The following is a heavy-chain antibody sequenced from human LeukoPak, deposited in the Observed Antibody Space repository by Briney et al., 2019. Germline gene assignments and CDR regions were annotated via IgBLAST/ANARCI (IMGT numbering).Heavy chain of an antibody. CDR3: AREGGSSYGYAYH. CDR2: INPHSGDT. J-gene: IGHJ5*02. Sequence: VASVKVSCKAFGYTFTSYYMHWVRQAPGQGLEWMGWINPHSGDTNYAHKFQGRVTMTRDTSISIAYMELSSLKSDDTAVYYCAREGGSSYGYAYHWGQGTLVTVSS. D-gene: IGHD5-18*01. V-gene: IGHV1-2*07. CDR1: GYTFTSYY.